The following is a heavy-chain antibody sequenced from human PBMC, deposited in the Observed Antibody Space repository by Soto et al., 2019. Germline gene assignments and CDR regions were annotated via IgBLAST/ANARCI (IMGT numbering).Heavy chain of an antibody. CDR3: ARLGDCSGGSCYNWFDP. J-gene: IGHJ5*02. V-gene: IGHV4-61*08. CDR1: GASITNGGYY. CDR2: FYYSGST. Sequence: SETLSLTCSVSGASITNGGYYWTWIRQHPGKGLEWIGYFYYSGSTNYNPSLKNRVTISVDTSKNQFSLKLSSVTAADTAVYYCARLGDCSGGSCYNWFDPWGQGTLVTVSS. D-gene: IGHD2-15*01.